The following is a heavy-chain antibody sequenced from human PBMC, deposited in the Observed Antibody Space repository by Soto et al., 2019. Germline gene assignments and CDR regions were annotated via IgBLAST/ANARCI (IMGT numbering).Heavy chain of an antibody. V-gene: IGHV1-18*01. J-gene: IGHJ4*02. CDR2: ISAYNGNT. CDR3: ERSIAAAVDLDY. Sequence: QVQLVQSGAEVKKPGASVEVSCKASGYTFSSYGISWVRQAPGQGLEWMGWISAYNGNTNYAQKLQGRVTMTTDTSTSTAYMEVRSLRSDDTAVYYCERSIAAAVDLDYWGQGTLVTVSS. CDR1: GYTFSSYG. D-gene: IGHD6-13*01.